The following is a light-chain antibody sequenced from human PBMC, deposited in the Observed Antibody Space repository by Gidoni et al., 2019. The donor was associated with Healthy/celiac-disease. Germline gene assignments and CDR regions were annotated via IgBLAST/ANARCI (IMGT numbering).Light chain of an antibody. CDR1: QDISNY. V-gene: IGKV1-33*01. CDR3: QQYDNLPLT. Sequence: DIQMTQSPSSLPASVGDRVTITCQASQDISNYLNWYQQKPGKAPKLLIYDASNLETGVPSRFSGSGSGTDFTFTISSLQPEDIATYYCQQYDNLPLTFXPXTKVXIK. CDR2: DAS. J-gene: IGKJ3*01.